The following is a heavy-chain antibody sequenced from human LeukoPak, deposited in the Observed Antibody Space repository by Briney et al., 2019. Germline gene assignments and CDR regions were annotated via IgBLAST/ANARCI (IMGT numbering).Heavy chain of an antibody. J-gene: IGHJ4*02. Sequence: ASVKVSCKASGYTFTDHNIHWVRQAPGQGLEWIGWLDPNTGATRSAQKFQDRVSLTRDTSISTGYMDLSSLTSDDTAVYYCAIKTYAGSFYVFWGQGTLVTVSS. D-gene: IGHD1-26*01. CDR3: AIKTYAGSFYVF. CDR1: GYTFTDHN. V-gene: IGHV1-2*02. CDR2: LDPNTGAT.